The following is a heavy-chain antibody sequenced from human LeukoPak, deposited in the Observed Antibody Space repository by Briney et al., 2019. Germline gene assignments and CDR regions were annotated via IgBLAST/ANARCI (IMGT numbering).Heavy chain of an antibody. J-gene: IGHJ4*02. CDR1: GFSLSTTGVG. CDR3: ARHDYGAYINY. V-gene: IGHV2-5*01. CDR2: IYWNDVK. D-gene: IGHD4-17*01. Sequence: SGPTLVNPTQTLTLTCTFSGFSLSTTGVGVGWIRQPPGKALEWLTLIYWNDVKHYSPSLRSRLTITKDTSKNQVVLTMTNMDPVDTATYYCARHDYGAYINYWGQGTLVTVSS.